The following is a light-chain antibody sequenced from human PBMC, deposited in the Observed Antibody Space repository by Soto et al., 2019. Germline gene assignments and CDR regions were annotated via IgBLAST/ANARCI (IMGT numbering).Light chain of an antibody. CDR3: QQYGSSALT. V-gene: IGKV3-20*01. Sequence: EIVLTQSPGTLSLSPGERVTLSCRASQSVSSNYLAWYQQKPGQTPRLLIYGASSRATGIPDRFSGSGSGTDFTLTISRLEPEDFAVYYCQQYGSSALTFGGGTKVEIK. J-gene: IGKJ4*01. CDR2: GAS. CDR1: QSVSSNY.